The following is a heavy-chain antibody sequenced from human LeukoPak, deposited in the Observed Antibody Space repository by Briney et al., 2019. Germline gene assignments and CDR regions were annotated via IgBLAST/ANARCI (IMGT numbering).Heavy chain of an antibody. D-gene: IGHD3-16*01. CDR3: ANVGTYVNWFDP. CDR2: ISGSGGGT. Sequence: GGSLRLSCAASGFTFSIYAMSWVRQAPGKGLEWVSAISGSGGGTYYADSVKGRFTISRDNSKSTLCLQMNSLRAEDTAVYYCANVGTYVNWFDPWGQGTLVTVSS. V-gene: IGHV3-23*01. CDR1: GFTFSIYA. J-gene: IGHJ5*02.